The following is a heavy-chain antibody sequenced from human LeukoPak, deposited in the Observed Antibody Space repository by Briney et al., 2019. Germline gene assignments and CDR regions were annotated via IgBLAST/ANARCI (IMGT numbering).Heavy chain of an antibody. CDR2: ITGNSGSI. CDR1: GFTFDEYD. CDR3: TKARYRTKPPCPFDY. V-gene: IGHV3-9*01. D-gene: IGHD2-8*01. J-gene: IGHJ4*02. Sequence: GGSLRLSCAGSGFTFDEYDMYWVRQSPGKGLEWVSGITGNSGSIGYADSVKGRFTISRDNANNYLYLQMNSLRIEDTALYYCTKARYRTKPPCPFDYRGQGTLVTVSS.